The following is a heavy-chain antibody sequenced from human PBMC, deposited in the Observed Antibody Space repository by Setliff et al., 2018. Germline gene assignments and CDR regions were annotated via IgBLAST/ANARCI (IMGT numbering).Heavy chain of an antibody. CDR1: GGSVGNSYYY. CDR2: IHYSGST. CDR3: ARGRNIAARLLDS. D-gene: IGHD6-6*01. V-gene: IGHV4-39*02. Sequence: SETLSLTCTVSGGSVGNSYYYWNWVRQPAGKGLEWIGSIHYSGSTYYNRSLNSRVTMSVDTSKNHFSLKLPSVTAADTAVYYCARGRNIAARLLDSWGQGTLVTVSS. J-gene: IGHJ4*02.